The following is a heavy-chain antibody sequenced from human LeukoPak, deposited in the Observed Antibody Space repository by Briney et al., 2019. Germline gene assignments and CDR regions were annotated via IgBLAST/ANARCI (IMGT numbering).Heavy chain of an antibody. Sequence: GGSLRLSCVASGLTFSSHWMHWVRQAPGKGLEWVANIKQDGSEKCYVDSVKGRFTISRDNAKNSLYLQMNSLRAEDTAVYYCARASSSGYRGADYWGQGTLVTVSS. D-gene: IGHD3-22*01. CDR1: GLTFSSHW. V-gene: IGHV3-7*01. CDR3: ARASSSGYRGADY. J-gene: IGHJ4*02. CDR2: IKQDGSEK.